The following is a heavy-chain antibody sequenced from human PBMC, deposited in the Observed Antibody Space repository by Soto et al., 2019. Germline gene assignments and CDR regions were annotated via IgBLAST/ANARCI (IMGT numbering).Heavy chain of an antibody. CDR2: INAGNGNT. CDR1: GYTFTSYA. J-gene: IGHJ4*02. Sequence: DSVKVSCKASGYTFTSYAMHWVRQAPGQRLEWMGWINAGNGNTKYSQKFQGRVTITRDTSASTAYMELSSLRSEDTAVYYCARVLYRPLTILGYWGQGNLVIVYS. CDR3: ARVLYRPLTILGY. V-gene: IGHV1-3*01. D-gene: IGHD3-9*01.